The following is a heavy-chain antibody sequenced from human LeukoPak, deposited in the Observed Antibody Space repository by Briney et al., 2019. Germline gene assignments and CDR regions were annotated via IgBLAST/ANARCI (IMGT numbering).Heavy chain of an antibody. CDR1: GDSVSSNSAA. V-gene: IGHV6-1*01. CDR3: ARGRGYSSSWYLSYYYYYMDV. D-gene: IGHD6-13*01. J-gene: IGHJ6*03. CDR2: TYYRSKWYN. Sequence: SQTLSLTCAISGDSVSSNSAAWNWFRQSPSRGLEWLGRTYYRSKWYNDYAVSVKSRITINPDTSKNQFSLQLNSVTPEDTAVYYCARGRGYSSSWYLSYYYYYMDVWGKGTTVTVSS.